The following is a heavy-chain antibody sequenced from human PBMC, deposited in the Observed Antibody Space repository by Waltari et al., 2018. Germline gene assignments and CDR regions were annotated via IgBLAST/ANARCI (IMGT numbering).Heavy chain of an antibody. V-gene: IGHV4-59*01. CDR1: GGSISSYY. J-gene: IGHJ4*02. Sequence: QVQLQESGPGLVKPSETLSLTCTVSGGSISSYYWSWIRQPPGKGLEWIGYIYYSGSTNYTPALKSRVTISVDTSKNQFSLKLSSVTAADTAVYYCARALCSGGSCYHFDYWGQGTLVTVSS. CDR2: IYYSGST. D-gene: IGHD2-15*01. CDR3: ARALCSGGSCYHFDY.